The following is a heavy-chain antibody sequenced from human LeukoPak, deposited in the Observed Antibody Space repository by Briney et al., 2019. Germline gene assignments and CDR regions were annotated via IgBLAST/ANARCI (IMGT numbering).Heavy chain of an antibody. CDR2: IYYSGST. J-gene: IGHJ4*02. Sequence: PSETLSLTCTVSGVSISSYYWSRIRQPPGKGLEWIAYIYYSGSTNYNPSLKSRVTISVDTSKNQFSLKLSSVTAADTAVYYCATSYSNGWYSSDYWGQGTLVTVSS. CDR3: ATSYSNGWYSSDY. V-gene: IGHV4-59*01. CDR1: GVSISSYY. D-gene: IGHD6-19*01.